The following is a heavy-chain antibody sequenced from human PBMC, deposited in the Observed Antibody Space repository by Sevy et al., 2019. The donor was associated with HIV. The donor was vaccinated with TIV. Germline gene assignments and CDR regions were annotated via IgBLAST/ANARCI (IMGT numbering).Heavy chain of an antibody. CDR2: IKVDGSEK. CDR1: GFTFSRYW. CDR3: ARAYYKFCGGDCYLDY. V-gene: IGHV3-7*01. D-gene: IGHD2-21*02. Sequence: GGSLRLSCAASGFTFSRYWMSWVRQAPGKGLEWVANIKVDGSEKYYVDSVKGRFTISTDNPRNSRYLQMKSLRADDTAVYYCARAYYKFCGGDCYLDYWGQGTLVTVSS. J-gene: IGHJ4*02.